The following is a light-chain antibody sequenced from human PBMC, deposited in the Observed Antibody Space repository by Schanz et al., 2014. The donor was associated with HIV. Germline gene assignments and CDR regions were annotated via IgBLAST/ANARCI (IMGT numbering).Light chain of an antibody. J-gene: IGLJ1*01. CDR2: DVR. CDR3: CSYTTTSTYV. V-gene: IGLV2-14*03. Sequence: QSALTQPASVSGSPGQSITISCTGTSSDVGGYDYVSWYQQHPGKAPKLMIYDVRKRPSGVPDRFSGSKSGNTASLTISGLQAEDEADYYCCSYTTTSTYVFGAGTKLTVL. CDR1: SSDVGGYDY.